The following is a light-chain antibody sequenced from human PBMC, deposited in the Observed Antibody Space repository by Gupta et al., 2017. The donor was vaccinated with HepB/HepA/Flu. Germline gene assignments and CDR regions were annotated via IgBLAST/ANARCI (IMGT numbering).Light chain of an antibody. J-gene: IGKJ2*01. CDR2: DAS. CDR3: QQHSNWPPYT. Sequence: EIVLTQSPATLSLSPGERATLSCRASQSVSSYLAWYQQKPGQAPRLLIYDASNRDTGIPARFSGSGSGKDFTLTISSREPEDFAVYYCQQHSNWPPYTFGQGTKMEIK. V-gene: IGKV3-11*01. CDR1: QSVSSY.